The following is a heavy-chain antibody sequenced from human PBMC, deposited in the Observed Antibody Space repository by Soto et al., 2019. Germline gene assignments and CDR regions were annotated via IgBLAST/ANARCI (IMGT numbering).Heavy chain of an antibody. CDR1: GFTFDDYA. CDR2: ISWNSGSI. J-gene: IGHJ4*02. Sequence: GGSLRLSCAASGFTFDDYAMHWVRQAPGKGLEWVSGISWNSGSIGYADSVKGRFTISRDNAKNSLYLQMNSLRAEDTALYYCASSGTPLYYFDYWGQGTLVTVSS. V-gene: IGHV3-9*01. CDR3: ASSGTPLYYFDY.